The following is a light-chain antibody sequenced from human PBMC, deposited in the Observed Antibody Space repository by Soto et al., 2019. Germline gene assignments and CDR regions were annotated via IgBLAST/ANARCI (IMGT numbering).Light chain of an antibody. CDR1: QSISSN. Sequence: EIVMTQSPATLSVSPGERATLSCSASQSISSNLAWYQQKPGQAPRLLIYGASTRATGYPARFSGSGSGTEFTLTISSLQSEDFAVYYCQQYNNWPPGRTFGQGTKVEIK. V-gene: IGKV3-15*01. CDR3: QQYNNWPPGRT. CDR2: GAS. J-gene: IGKJ1*01.